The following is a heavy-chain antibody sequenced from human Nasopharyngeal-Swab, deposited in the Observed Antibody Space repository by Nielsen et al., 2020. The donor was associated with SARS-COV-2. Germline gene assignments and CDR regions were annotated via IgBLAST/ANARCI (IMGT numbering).Heavy chain of an antibody. CDR3: ARGTWYSSSGASYYYYYGMDV. J-gene: IGHJ6*02. V-gene: IGHV3-7*01. D-gene: IGHD6-13*01. Sequence: GESLKISCAASGLTFSSYWMSWVRQAPGKGLEWVANIKQDGSDQYYVDSVKGRFTISRDNAKNSLYLQMNSLRAEDTAVYYCARGTWYSSSGASYYYYYGMDVWGQGTTVTVSS. CDR2: IKQDGSDQ. CDR1: GLTFSSYW.